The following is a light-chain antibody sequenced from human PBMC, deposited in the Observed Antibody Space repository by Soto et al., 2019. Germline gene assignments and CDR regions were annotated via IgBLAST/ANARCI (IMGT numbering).Light chain of an antibody. Sequence: DIQMTQSPSSVSASVGDRVTITCRSSEDISPWLAWYQQKPGKAPKLLIYAASSLQSGVPSRLSGSGSGTDFTLTISSLQPEEFATYYCQHADSFPLITFGQGTRLDI. CDR1: EDISPW. CDR2: AAS. CDR3: QHADSFPLIT. J-gene: IGKJ5*01. V-gene: IGKV1-12*01.